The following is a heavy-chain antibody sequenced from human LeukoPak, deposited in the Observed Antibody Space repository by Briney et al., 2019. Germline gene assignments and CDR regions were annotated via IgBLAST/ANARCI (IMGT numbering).Heavy chain of an antibody. CDR3: ARDGSIGYCSSTSCEPNWFDP. V-gene: IGHV1-46*01. CDR2: INPSGGST. D-gene: IGHD2-2*01. Sequence: GASVKVSCKASGYTFTSYYMHWVRQAPGQGLEWMGIINPSGGSTSYAQKFQGRVTMTRDTSTSTVYMELSSLRSEDTAMYYCARDGSIGYCSSTSCEPNWFDPWGQGTLVTVSS. J-gene: IGHJ5*02. CDR1: GYTFTSYY.